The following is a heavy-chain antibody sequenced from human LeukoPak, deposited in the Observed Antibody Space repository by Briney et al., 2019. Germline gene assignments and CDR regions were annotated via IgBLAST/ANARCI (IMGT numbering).Heavy chain of an antibody. D-gene: IGHD2-15*01. CDR2: IFASGST. V-gene: IGHV4-4*07. J-gene: IGHJ6*03. CDR3: ARDSVCSGGSCHEVDV. CDR1: GGSIGYYS. Sequence: PSETLSLTCTVSGGSIGYYSWSWIRQPAGKGLEWIGRIFASGSTNYNPSLRSRVTMSVDTSKNQFSLKLTSVTAADTAVYYCARDSVCSGGSCHEVDVWGKGTTVTVS.